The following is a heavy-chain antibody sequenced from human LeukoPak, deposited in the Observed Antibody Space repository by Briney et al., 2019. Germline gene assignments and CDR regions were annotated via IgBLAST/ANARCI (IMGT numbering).Heavy chain of an antibody. Sequence: SQTLSLTCTVSGGSISSGGFYWTWVRQHPGKGLEWIGNIYYSGDTYYNPSLKSRVTISVDTSMNLFSLKLSSVTAADTAVYYCARDPGYDSSGYIDPWGQGTLVTVSS. D-gene: IGHD3-22*01. CDR3: ARDPGYDSSGYIDP. J-gene: IGHJ5*02. CDR1: GGSISSGGFY. V-gene: IGHV4-31*03. CDR2: IYYSGDT.